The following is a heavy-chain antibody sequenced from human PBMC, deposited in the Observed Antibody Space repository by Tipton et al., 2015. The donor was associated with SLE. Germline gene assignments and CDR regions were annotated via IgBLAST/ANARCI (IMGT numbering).Heavy chain of an antibody. D-gene: IGHD5-12*01. CDR2: IRNNARSYTT. V-gene: IGHV3-72*01. CDR1: GFSVSTNH. Sequence: GSLRLSCVASGFSVSTNHMTWVRQAPGKGLEWVARIRNNARSYTTEYAASVKGRFTISRDNSINSLYLQMNSLKTEDTAVYYCARGVNWRETSGYHMNDYWGQGTLVTVSS. CDR3: ARGVNWRETSGYHMNDY. J-gene: IGHJ4*02.